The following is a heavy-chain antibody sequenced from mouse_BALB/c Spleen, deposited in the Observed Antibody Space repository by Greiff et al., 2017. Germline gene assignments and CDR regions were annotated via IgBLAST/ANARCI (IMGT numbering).Heavy chain of an antibody. CDR3: ARKTTVVATDY. CDR1: GFTFSSYA. D-gene: IGHD1-1*01. CDR2: ISSGGST. Sequence: VQLVESGGGLVKPGGSLKLSCAASGFTFSSYAMSWVRQTPEKRLEWVASISSGGSTYYPDSVKGRFTISRDNARNILYLQMSSLRSEDTAMYYCARKTTVVATDYWGQGTTLTVSS. J-gene: IGHJ2*01. V-gene: IGHV5-6-5*01.